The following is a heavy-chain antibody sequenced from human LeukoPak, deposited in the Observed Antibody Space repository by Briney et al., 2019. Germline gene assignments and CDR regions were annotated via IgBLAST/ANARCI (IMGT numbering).Heavy chain of an antibody. CDR2: IRYDGSNK. CDR3: AKDRLMYGSGSYPLDY. J-gene: IGHJ4*02. Sequence: GGSLRLSCAASGFTFSSYGMHWVRQAPGKGLEWVAFIRYDGSNKYYADSVKGRFTISRDNSNNTLYLQMNSLRAEDTAVYYCAKDRLMYGSGSYPLDYWGQGTLVTVSS. CDR1: GFTFSSYG. V-gene: IGHV3-30*02. D-gene: IGHD3-10*01.